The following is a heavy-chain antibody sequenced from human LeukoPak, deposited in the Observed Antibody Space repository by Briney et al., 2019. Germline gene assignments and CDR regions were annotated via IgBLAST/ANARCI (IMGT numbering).Heavy chain of an antibody. Sequence: SETLSLTCTVSGDSISNSNYYWGWIRQPPGKGLEWIGNIYYSGSTFYNPSLKSRLTILVDTSKNQFSLKLYSVTAADTAVYYCARDQGGSYRYFDYWGQGTLVTVSS. CDR3: ARDQGGSYRYFDY. D-gene: IGHD1-26*01. V-gene: IGHV4-39*07. J-gene: IGHJ4*02. CDR2: IYYSGST. CDR1: GDSISNSNYY.